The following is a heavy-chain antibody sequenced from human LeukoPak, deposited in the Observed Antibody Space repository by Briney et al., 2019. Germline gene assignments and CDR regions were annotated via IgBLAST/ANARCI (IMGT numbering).Heavy chain of an antibody. CDR2: INSDGSST. CDR3: ARGHSGSYQRTDAFDI. Sequence: HPGGSLRLSCAASGFTFSSYWMYWVRQVPGKGLVWVSRINSDGSSTSYADSVKGRFSTSRDNAKNSLYLQMNSLRVEDTAVYYCARGHSGSYQRTDAFDIWGQGTMVTVSS. J-gene: IGHJ3*02. V-gene: IGHV3-74*01. D-gene: IGHD1-26*01. CDR1: GFTFSSYW.